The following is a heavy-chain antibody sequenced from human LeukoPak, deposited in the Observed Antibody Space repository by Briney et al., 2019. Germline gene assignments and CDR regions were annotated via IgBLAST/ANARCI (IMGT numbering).Heavy chain of an antibody. CDR2: ISGNGGST. J-gene: IGHJ6*02. CDR3: ARDGLAAAGAYYYYYGMDV. CDR1: GFTFSSYA. V-gene: IGHV3-23*01. D-gene: IGHD6-13*01. Sequence: GGSLRLSCAASGFTFSSYAMSWVRQAPGKGLEWVSAISGNGGSTYYADSVKGRFTISRDNSKNTLYLQMNSLRAEDTAVYYCARDGLAAAGAYYYYYGMDVWGQGTTVTVSS.